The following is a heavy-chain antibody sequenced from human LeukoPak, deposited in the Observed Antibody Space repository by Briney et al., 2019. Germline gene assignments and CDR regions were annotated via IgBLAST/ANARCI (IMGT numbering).Heavy chain of an antibody. Sequence: PSETLSLTCTVSGGSISNYYWTCIRQPAGEGLEWLGRIYTSGSTNHNPSLKTRLTMSVDTYKNQFSLRLNSVTAADTAVYYCARVRGSGGSYDFDYWGQGTLVTVSS. V-gene: IGHV4-4*07. CDR3: ARVRGSGGSYDFDY. CDR2: IYTSGST. J-gene: IGHJ4*02. CDR1: GGSISNYY. D-gene: IGHD1-26*01.